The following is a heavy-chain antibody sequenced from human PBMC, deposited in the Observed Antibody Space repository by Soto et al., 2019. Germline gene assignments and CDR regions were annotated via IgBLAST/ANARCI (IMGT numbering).Heavy chain of an antibody. CDR3: ARLGMYESGWLFDY. J-gene: IGHJ4*02. Sequence: SETLSLTCTVSGGSISSSSYYWGWIRQPPGKGLEWIGSIYYSGSTYYNPSLKSRVTISVDTSKNQFSLKLSSVTAADTAVYYCARLGMYESGWLFDYWGQGTLVTVSS. CDR1: GGSISSSSYY. D-gene: IGHD6-19*01. V-gene: IGHV4-39*01. CDR2: IYYSGST.